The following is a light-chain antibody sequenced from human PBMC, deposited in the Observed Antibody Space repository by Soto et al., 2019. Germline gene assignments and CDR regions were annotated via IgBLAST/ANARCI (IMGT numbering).Light chain of an antibody. Sequence: EVVLKQSPGTLSLSPGERATLSCRASQSLNRNYLAWYQRKTGQPPRLLIYGTFNRATDIPARFSGSVSGADFTLTNTRLEPEDFAVYYCQQYESAPPTFGQGTKVEF. CDR3: QQYESAPPT. CDR2: GTF. V-gene: IGKV3-20*01. CDR1: QSLNRNY. J-gene: IGKJ1*01.